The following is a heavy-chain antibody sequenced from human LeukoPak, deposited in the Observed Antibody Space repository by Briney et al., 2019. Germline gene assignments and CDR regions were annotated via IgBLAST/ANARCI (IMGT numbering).Heavy chain of an antibody. V-gene: IGHV3-23*01. Sequence: GGSLRLSCAASGITLSNYGMTWVRQAPGKGLEWVAGISDTGGRTNYADSVQGRFIISRDTSKDMLFLQMNSLRAEDTAVYYCAKVLAGAGTRPLGYWGQGTLVTVSS. D-gene: IGHD1-26*01. J-gene: IGHJ4*02. CDR1: GITLSNYG. CDR3: AKVLAGAGTRPLGY. CDR2: ISDTGGRT.